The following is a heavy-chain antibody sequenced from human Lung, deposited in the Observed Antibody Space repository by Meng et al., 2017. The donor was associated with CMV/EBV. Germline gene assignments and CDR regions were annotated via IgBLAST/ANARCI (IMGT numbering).Heavy chain of an antibody. D-gene: IGHD1-1*01. J-gene: IGHJ4*02. CDR2: INSNTGDT. CDR1: GSTFNDDY. CDR3: ATWNYNWSKY. V-gene: IGHV1-2*02. Sequence: QMRVVRSGAKRKTPGASVKVPSKDSGSTFNDDYVHWVRQAPGQGLEWVGRINSNTGDTTYAQKFQGRVTVTRDTSITTVYLELTTLRSDDTAIYYCATWNYNWSKYWGQGTLVTVSS.